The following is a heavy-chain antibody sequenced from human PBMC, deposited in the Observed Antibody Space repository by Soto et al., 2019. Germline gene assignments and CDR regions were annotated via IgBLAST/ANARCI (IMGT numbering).Heavy chain of an antibody. CDR2: TIPIFGTA. CDR1: GGTFSSYA. Sequence: SVKVSCKASGGTFSSYAISWVRQAPGQGLEWMGGTIPIFGTANYAQKFQGRVTITADESTSTAYMELSSLRSEDTAVYYCAAPGKQGDSSGYLGDYFDYWGQGTLVTVSS. CDR3: AAPGKQGDSSGYLGDYFDY. J-gene: IGHJ4*02. V-gene: IGHV1-69*13. D-gene: IGHD3-22*01.